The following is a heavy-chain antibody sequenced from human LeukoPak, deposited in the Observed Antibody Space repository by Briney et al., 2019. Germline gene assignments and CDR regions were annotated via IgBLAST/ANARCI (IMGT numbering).Heavy chain of an antibody. D-gene: IGHD5-18*01. Sequence: SETLSLTCTVSGYSINSGYYWDWIRQPPGKGLEWIGSIYYSGSTYYSPSLKSRVIISVDTSKNQFSLKLSSVTAADTAVYYCARDSYGYHYYYYMDVWGKGTTVTVSS. J-gene: IGHJ6*03. V-gene: IGHV4-38-2*02. CDR2: IYYSGST. CDR1: GYSINSGYY. CDR3: ARDSYGYHYYYYMDV.